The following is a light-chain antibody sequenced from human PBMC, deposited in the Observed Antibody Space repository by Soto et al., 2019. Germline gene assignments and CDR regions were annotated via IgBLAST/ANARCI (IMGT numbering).Light chain of an antibody. CDR2: EVS. Sequence: QSALTQPASVSGSPGQSITISCTGTSRDVGSYNLVSWYQQHPGKAPKLMIYEVSKRPSGVSNRFSGSKSGNTASLTISGLQAEDEADYYCCSYAGSSTYYVFGTGTRSPS. CDR3: CSYAGSSTYYV. CDR1: SRDVGSYNL. V-gene: IGLV2-23*02. J-gene: IGLJ1*01.